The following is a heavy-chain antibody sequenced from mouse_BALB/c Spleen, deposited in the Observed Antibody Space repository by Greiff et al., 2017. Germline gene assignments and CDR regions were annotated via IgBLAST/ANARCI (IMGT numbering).Heavy chain of an antibody. CDR1: GFDFSRYW. CDR3: ARRGGTATVAY. Sequence: DVMLVESGGGLVQPGGSLKLSCAASGFDFSRYWMSWVRQAPGKGLEWIGEINPDSSTINYTPSLKDKFIISRDNAKNTLYLQMSKVRSEDTALYYCARRGGTATVAYWGQGTLVTVSA. CDR2: INPDSSTI. J-gene: IGHJ3*01. V-gene: IGHV4-1*02. D-gene: IGHD1-2*01.